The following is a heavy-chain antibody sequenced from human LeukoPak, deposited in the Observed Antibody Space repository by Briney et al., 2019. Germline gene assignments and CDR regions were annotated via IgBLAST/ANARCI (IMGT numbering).Heavy chain of an antibody. Sequence: ASVKVSCKASGYTSTSYGISWVRQAPGQGLEWMGWISAYNGNTNYAQKVQGRVTMTTDTSTRTAYMELRSLRSDDTAVYYCARGVVVAATYNWFDSWGQGTLVTVSS. J-gene: IGHJ5*01. V-gene: IGHV1-18*01. CDR2: ISAYNGNT. D-gene: IGHD2-15*01. CDR1: GYTSTSYG. CDR3: ARGVVVAATYNWFDS.